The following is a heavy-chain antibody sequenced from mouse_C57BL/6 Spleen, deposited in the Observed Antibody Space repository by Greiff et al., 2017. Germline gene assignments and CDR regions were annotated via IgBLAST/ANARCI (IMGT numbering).Heavy chain of an antibody. Sequence: VQLVESGPELVKPGASVKISCKASGYAFSSSWMNWVKQRPGQGLEWIGRIYPGDGDTNYNEKFKGKATLTADTSSSTAYMQLSSLTSEDSAVXVCAKAYYSNYGFAYWGQGTTVTVSA. J-gene: IGHJ3*01. CDR1: GYAFSSSW. CDR2: IYPGDGDT. CDR3: AKAYYSNYGFAY. V-gene: IGHV1-82*01. D-gene: IGHD2-5*01.